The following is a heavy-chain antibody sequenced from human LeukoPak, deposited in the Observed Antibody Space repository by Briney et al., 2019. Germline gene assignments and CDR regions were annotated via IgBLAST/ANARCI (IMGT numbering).Heavy chain of an antibody. Sequence: GASVKVSCKASGGTFSSYAISWVRQAPGQELEWMGGIIPIFGTANYAQKFQGRVTITADESTSTAYMELSSLRSEDTAVYYCARVGEVYQLLLGSFDYWGQGTLVTVSS. CDR2: IIPIFGTA. V-gene: IGHV1-69*01. CDR3: ARVGEVYQLLLGSFDY. CDR1: GGTFSSYA. J-gene: IGHJ4*02. D-gene: IGHD2-2*01.